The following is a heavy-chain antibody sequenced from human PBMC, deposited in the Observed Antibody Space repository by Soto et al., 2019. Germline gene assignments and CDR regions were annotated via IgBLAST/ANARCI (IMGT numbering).Heavy chain of an antibody. V-gene: IGHV3-7*03. D-gene: IGHD1-1*01. Sequence: PGGSLRLSCAASGFTFSSYWMSWVRQAPGKGLEWVANIKQDGSEKYYVDSVKGRFTISRDNAKNTVSLQMHSLRAEDTALYYCTKRATTVPTPGNYFDSWGQGTLVTVSS. CDR1: GFTFSSYW. J-gene: IGHJ4*02. CDR3: TKRATTVPTPGNYFDS. CDR2: IKQDGSEK.